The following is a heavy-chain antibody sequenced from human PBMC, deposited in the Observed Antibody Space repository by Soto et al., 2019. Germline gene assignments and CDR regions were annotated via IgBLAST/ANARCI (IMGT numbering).Heavy chain of an antibody. V-gene: IGHV4-31*03. D-gene: IGHD3-16*01. J-gene: IGHJ1*01. Sequence: QVQLQESGPGLVKPSQTLSLTCTVSGGSISSGGYYWSWIRQHPGKGLEWIGYIYYSGSTYYNPSPKSRVTIPVDTSKNQFSLKLSSVTAADTAVYYCAREGETTSGVYFQHWGQGTLVTVSS. CDR2: IYYSGST. CDR1: GGSISSGGYY. CDR3: AREGETTSGVYFQH.